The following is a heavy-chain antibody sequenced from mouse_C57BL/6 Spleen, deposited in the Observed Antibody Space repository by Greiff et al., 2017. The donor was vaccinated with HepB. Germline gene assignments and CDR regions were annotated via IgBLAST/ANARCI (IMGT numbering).Heavy chain of an antibody. Sequence: VQLQQPGAELVKPGASVTLSCKASGYTFPCYWMHWVKPRPGRGLEWIGWIDPNSGDTKYNEKFKCKATLTVDKPSSTAYMQLSSLTSEDSAVYYCARSGVWFAVWGTGTTVTVAS. CDR3: ARSGVWFAV. V-gene: IGHV1-72*01. CDR1: GYTFPCYW. J-gene: IGHJ1*03. D-gene: IGHD2-10*02. CDR2: IDPNSGDT.